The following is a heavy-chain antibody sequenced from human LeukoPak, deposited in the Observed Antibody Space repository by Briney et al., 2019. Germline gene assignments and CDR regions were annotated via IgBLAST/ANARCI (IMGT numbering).Heavy chain of an antibody. D-gene: IGHD2-2*01. V-gene: IGHV3-48*04. CDR2: ISSSSSTI. CDR1: GFTFSSYS. CDR3: ARGPAAIVPYYYYYYMDV. Sequence: GGSLRLSCAASGFTFSSYSMNWVRQAPGKGLEWVSYISSSSSTIYYADSVKGRFTISRDNAKNSLYLQMNSLRAEDTAVYYCARGPAAIVPYYYYYYMDVWGKGTTVTVSS. J-gene: IGHJ6*03.